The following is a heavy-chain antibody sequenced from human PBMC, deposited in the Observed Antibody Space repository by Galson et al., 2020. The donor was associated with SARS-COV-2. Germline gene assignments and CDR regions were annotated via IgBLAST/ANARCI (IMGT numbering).Heavy chain of an antibody. D-gene: IGHD3-9*01. CDR2: ISYDGSNK. CDR1: GFTFSSYG. CDR3: AKYGLYYDILTGYLNVHKQFYFYYGMDV. J-gene: IGHJ6*02. V-gene: IGHV3-30*18. Sequence: GGSLRLSCAASGFTFSSYGMHWVRQAPGKGLEWVAVISYDGSNKYYADSVKGRFTISRDNSKNTLYLQMNSLRAEDTAVYYCAKYGLYYDILTGYLNVHKQFYFYYGMDVWGQGTTVTVSS.